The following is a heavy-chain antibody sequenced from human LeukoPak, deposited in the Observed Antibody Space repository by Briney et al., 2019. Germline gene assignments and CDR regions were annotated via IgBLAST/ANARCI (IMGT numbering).Heavy chain of an antibody. V-gene: IGHV4-59*01. Sequence: SETLSLTCTVSGVSMMTYYWSWVWQPPGKGLEWIGYIYFSGSTNYNASLQSRLSISLDTSKNQFSMSLTSVTAADTAVYYCARRAPSGYFDSWAQGTLVTVSS. CDR3: ARRAPSGYFDS. CDR1: GVSMMTYY. CDR2: IYFSGST. J-gene: IGHJ4*02. D-gene: IGHD3-10*01.